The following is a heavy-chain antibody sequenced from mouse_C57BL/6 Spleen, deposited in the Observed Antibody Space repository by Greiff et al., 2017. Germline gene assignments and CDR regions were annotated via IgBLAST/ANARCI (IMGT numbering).Heavy chain of an antibody. CDR3: ARDQFITTVVAFDY. J-gene: IGHJ2*01. CDR1: GFTFSSYA. V-gene: IGHV5-4*01. D-gene: IGHD1-1*01. Sequence: EVQRVESGGGLVKPGGSLKLSCAASGFTFSSYAMSWVRQTPEKRLEWVATISDGGSYTYYPDNVKGRFTISRDNAKNNLYLQMSHLKSEDTAMYYCARDQFITTVVAFDYWGQGTTLTVSS. CDR2: ISDGGSYT.